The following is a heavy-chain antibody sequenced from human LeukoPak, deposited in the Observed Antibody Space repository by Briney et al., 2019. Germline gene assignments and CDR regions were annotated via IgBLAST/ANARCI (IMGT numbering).Heavy chain of an antibody. CDR3: ATAMWDLLRSLDAFDI. Sequence: PGGSLRLSCAASGFTFSDARMSWVRQAPGKGLEWVGLIKNKIDGGTTDYAAPVKGRFTIPRDDSKNTLYLQMNSLKTEDTAVYYCATAMWDLLRSLDAFDIWGQGTVVTVSS. D-gene: IGHD1-26*01. J-gene: IGHJ3*02. V-gene: IGHV3-15*01. CDR2: IKNKIDGGTT. CDR1: GFTFSDAR.